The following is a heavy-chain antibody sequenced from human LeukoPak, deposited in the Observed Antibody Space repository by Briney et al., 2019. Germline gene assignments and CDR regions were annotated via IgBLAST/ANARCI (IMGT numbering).Heavy chain of an antibody. J-gene: IGHJ4*02. V-gene: IGHV3-20*04. CDR1: GFTFDDYG. CDR2: INWNGGST. D-gene: IGHD2-21*02. Sequence: PGGSLSLSCAATGFTFDDYGMSWVRQATGKGLEWVAGINWNGGSTGYADSVKGRFTISRDNAKNSLYLQMNSLRAEDTAVYYCARDRREYCGGDCYYYFDYWGQGTLVTVSS. CDR3: ARDRREYCGGDCYYYFDY.